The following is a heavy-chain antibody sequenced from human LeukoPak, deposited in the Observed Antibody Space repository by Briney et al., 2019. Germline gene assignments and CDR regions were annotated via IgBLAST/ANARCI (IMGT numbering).Heavy chain of an antibody. Sequence: PSETLSLICTVCGGFISSYYWRGLRQPPGKGLEWIGYIYYSWSTNYNPSLKRRVTISVDTSKNQCSLKLSSVAAADTAVYYCARDRTTSHLDYWGQGTLVTVSS. D-gene: IGHD4-17*01. V-gene: IGHV4-59*13. CDR3: ARDRTTSHLDY. J-gene: IGHJ4*02. CDR1: GGFISSYY. CDR2: IYYSWST.